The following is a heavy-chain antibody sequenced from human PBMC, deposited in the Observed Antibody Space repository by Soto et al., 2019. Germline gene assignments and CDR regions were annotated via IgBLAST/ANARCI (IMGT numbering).Heavy chain of an antibody. J-gene: IGHJ6*02. CDR2: ISYDGSNK. CDR1: GFTFSSYA. Sequence: QVQLVESGGGVVQPGRSLRLSCAASGFTFSSYAMHWVRQAPGKGLEWVAVISYDGSNKYYADSVKGRFTISRDNSKNTLYLQMNSLRAEDTAVYYCARDGVVVAADYYYYYGMDVWGQGSTVTVSS. D-gene: IGHD2-15*01. V-gene: IGHV3-30-3*01. CDR3: ARDGVVVAADYYYYYGMDV.